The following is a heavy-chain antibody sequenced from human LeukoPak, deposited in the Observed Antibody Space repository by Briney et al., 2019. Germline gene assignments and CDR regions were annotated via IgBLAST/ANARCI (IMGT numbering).Heavy chain of an antibody. J-gene: IGHJ6*02. CDR2: ISWNSGSI. D-gene: IGHD1-1*01. CDR1: GFTFDDYA. CDR3: ARGLRMDDLYYYYGMDV. Sequence: GGSLRLSCAASGFTFDDYAMHWVRQAPGKGLEWVSGISWNSGSIGYADSVKGRFTISRDNAKNSLYLQMNSLRAEDTALYYCARGLRMDDLYYYYGMDVWGQGTTVTVSS. V-gene: IGHV3-9*01.